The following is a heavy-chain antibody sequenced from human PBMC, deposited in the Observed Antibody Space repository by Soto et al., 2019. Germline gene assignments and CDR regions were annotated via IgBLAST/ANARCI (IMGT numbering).Heavy chain of an antibody. CDR3: ARTAIAGYYYYGVDV. CDR2: VNPSSGST. CDR1: GYTFTNYH. D-gene: IGHD2-21*02. Sequence: ASVKVSCKASGYTFTNYHMHWMRQAPGQGPEWMGIVNPSSGSTTYAQKFQGRVTMTRDTSTSTVYMELSSLRSGDTAVYYCARTAIAGYYYYGVDVWGQGTTVTVSS. V-gene: IGHV1-46*01. J-gene: IGHJ6*02.